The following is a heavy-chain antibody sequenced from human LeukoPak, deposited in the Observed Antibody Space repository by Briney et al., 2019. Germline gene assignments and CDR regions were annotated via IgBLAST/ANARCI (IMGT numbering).Heavy chain of an antibody. Sequence: PGGSLRLSCEASGFTFRTFWMSWVRQAPGKGLEWVANINQDGSGKYYLESVKGRFTISRDNAKNSLYLQMNSLRADDTAVYNCVREDSYSGGWCGPDYWGQGTLVTVSS. CDR1: GFTFRTFW. D-gene: IGHD6-19*01. V-gene: IGHV3-7*05. CDR2: INQDGSGK. J-gene: IGHJ1*01. CDR3: VREDSYSGGWCGPDY.